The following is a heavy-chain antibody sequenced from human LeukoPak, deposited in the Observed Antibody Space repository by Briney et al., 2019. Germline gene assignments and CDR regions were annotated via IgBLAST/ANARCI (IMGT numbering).Heavy chain of an antibody. D-gene: IGHD4-23*01. Sequence: PGGSLRLSCAASGFTFSSYWMSWVRQAPGKGLEWVANIKQDGSEKYYVDSVKGRFTISRDNAKNSLYLQMNSLRAEDTAVYYCAREEGVDGTSGINNWGQGTLVIVSS. J-gene: IGHJ4*02. CDR1: GFTFSSYW. CDR2: IKQDGSEK. CDR3: AREEGVDGTSGINN. V-gene: IGHV3-7*01.